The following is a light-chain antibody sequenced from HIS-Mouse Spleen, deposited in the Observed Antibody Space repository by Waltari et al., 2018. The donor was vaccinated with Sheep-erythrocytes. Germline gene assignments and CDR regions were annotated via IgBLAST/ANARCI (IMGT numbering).Light chain of an antibody. CDR1: SSDVGGYNY. Sequence: QSALTQPRSVSGSPGQSVTISCTGTSSDVGGYNYVSWYQQHPGKAPKLMIYDVSKRPSGLPVRFSGSKSGNPASLTISGLQAEDEADYYCCSYAGSYNHVFATGTKVTVL. V-gene: IGLV2-11*01. CDR2: DVS. CDR3: CSYAGSYNHV. J-gene: IGLJ1*01.